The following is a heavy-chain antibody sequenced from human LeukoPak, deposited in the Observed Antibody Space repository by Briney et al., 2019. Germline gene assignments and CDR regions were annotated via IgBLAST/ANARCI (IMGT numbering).Heavy chain of an antibody. V-gene: IGHV3-30*14. CDR1: GFTINSYD. Sequence: PERSLRLSCAASGFTINSYDMYWVRQAPGKGLEWVARISSDGSEKDAAESVKGRFTITRDSSENTLYLQLNSLRVEDTGVYYCAREREPGGVLGVVYYYYYGMDVWGQGTTVTVSS. CDR2: ISSDGSEK. J-gene: IGHJ6*02. CDR3: AREREPGGVLGVVYYYYYGMDV. D-gene: IGHD2-8*02.